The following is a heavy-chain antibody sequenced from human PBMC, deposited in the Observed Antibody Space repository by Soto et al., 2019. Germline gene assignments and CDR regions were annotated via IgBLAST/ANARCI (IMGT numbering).Heavy chain of an antibody. CDR2: IVVGSGNT. Sequence: ASVKVSCKASGFTFTSSAVQWVRQARGQRLEWIGWIVVGSGNTNYAQKFQERVTITRDMSTSTAYMELSSLRSEDTAVYYCAAEIQVWNDRYYYGMDVWGQGTTVTVSS. CDR3: AAEIQVWNDRYYYGMDV. CDR1: GFTFTSSA. J-gene: IGHJ6*02. V-gene: IGHV1-58*01. D-gene: IGHD1-1*01.